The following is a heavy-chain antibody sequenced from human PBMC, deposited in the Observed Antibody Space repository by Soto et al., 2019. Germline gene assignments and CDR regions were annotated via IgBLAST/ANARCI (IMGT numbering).Heavy chain of an antibody. CDR1: GGSISSSNW. Sequence: SETLSLTXAVSGGSISSSNWWSWVRQPPGKGLEWIGEIYHSGSTNYNPSLKSRVTISVDKSKNQFSLKLSSVTAADTAVYYCARVHDSSGYRFDYWGQGTLVTVSS. CDR2: IYHSGST. CDR3: ARVHDSSGYRFDY. V-gene: IGHV4-4*02. D-gene: IGHD3-22*01. J-gene: IGHJ4*02.